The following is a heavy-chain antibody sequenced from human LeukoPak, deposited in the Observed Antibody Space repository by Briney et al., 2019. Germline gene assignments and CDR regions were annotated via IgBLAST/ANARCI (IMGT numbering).Heavy chain of an antibody. V-gene: IGHV4-4*07. Sequence: SETLSLTCTVSRGSTSTYYWSWIRQPAGKGLEWIGRIYPSGNTNFNPSLMSRVTMSIDTSKNQFSLKLSSVTAADTAVYYCAREGGGYYYDSSGPVAGDYWGQGTLVTVSS. CDR2: IYPSGNT. CDR3: AREGGGYYYDSSGPVAGDY. J-gene: IGHJ4*02. CDR1: RGSTSTYY. D-gene: IGHD3-22*01.